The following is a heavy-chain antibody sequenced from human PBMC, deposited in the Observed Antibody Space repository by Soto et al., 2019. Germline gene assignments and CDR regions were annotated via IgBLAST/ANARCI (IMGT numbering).Heavy chain of an antibody. D-gene: IGHD3-22*01. V-gene: IGHV3-48*01. CDR1: GFTFSSYS. CDR3: ASGYYDSSGYYWVFDY. Sequence: EVQLVESGGGLVQPGGSLRLSCAASGFTFSSYSMNWVRQAPGKGLEWVSYISSSSSTIYYADSVKGRFTISRNNAKNSLYLQMNSLRAANTAVYYCASGYYDSSGYYWVFDYWGQGTLVTVSS. J-gene: IGHJ4*02. CDR2: ISSSSSTI.